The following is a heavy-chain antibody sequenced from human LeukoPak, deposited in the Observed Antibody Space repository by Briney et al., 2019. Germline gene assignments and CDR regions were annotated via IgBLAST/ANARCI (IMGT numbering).Heavy chain of an antibody. V-gene: IGHV3-30*02. J-gene: IGHJ4*02. Sequence: GGSLRLSCAASGFTFRTSGMHWVRQAPGKGLEWVAFIQYHGRDKYYADSVKGRFTISRDNSKNTLYMEVNSLRAEDMAVYYCARAGGTTVAGTFDNWGQGTLVTVSS. D-gene: IGHD6-19*01. CDR2: IQYHGRDK. CDR1: GFTFRTSG. CDR3: ARAGGTTVAGTFDN.